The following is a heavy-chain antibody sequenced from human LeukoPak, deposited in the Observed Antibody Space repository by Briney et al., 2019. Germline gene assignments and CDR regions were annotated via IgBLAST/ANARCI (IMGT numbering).Heavy chain of an antibody. D-gene: IGHD2-2*01. CDR1: GFTVSSNY. CDR2: IYSGGGT. Sequence: GGSLRLSCAASGFTVSSNYMSWVRQAPGKGLEWVSVIYSGGGTYYADSVKGRFTISRDNSKNTLYLQMNSLRAEDTAVYYCAKGGVPVVSPAVNWGQGTLVTVSS. J-gene: IGHJ4*02. CDR3: AKGGVPVVSPAVN. V-gene: IGHV3-53*05.